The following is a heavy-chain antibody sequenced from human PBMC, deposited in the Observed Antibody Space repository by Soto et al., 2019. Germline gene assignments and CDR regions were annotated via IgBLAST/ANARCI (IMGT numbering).Heavy chain of an antibody. CDR3: AHRRRCSSTSCYVGYFDY. CDR1: GFSLSTSGVG. Sequence: QITLKESGPTLVKPTQTLTLTCTFSGFSLSTSGVGVGWIRQPPGKALEWLALIYWDDDKRYSPSLKSRLTITKDTSKTQVVLTMTNMDPVDTATYYCAHRRRCSSTSCYVGYFDYWGQGTLVAVSS. J-gene: IGHJ4*02. D-gene: IGHD2-2*01. V-gene: IGHV2-5*02. CDR2: IYWDDDK.